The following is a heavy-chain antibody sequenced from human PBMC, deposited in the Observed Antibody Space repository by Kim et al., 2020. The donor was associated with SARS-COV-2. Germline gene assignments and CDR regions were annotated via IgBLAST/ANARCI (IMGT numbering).Heavy chain of an antibody. Sequence: ADSVKGRFTISRDNAKNSLYLQMNSLRVEDTALYFCAKDVGGGSARDFDYWGQGALVTVSS. V-gene: IGHV3-9*01. D-gene: IGHD6-6*01. J-gene: IGHJ4*02. CDR3: AKDVGGGSARDFDY.